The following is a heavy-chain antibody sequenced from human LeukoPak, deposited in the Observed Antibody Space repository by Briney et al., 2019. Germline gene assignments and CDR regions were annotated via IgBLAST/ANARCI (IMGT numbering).Heavy chain of an antibody. CDR1: GFTFSNAW. Sequence: PGGSLRLSCAASGFTFSNAWMSWVRQAPGKGLEWVGRIKSKTGGGTTDYAATVKGRFTISRDDSKNTLYLQMNSLKTEDTAVYYCTTDPDNGDYYFDYWGQGTLVTVSS. D-gene: IGHD4-17*01. J-gene: IGHJ4*02. CDR2: IKSKTGGGTT. V-gene: IGHV3-15*01. CDR3: TTDPDNGDYYFDY.